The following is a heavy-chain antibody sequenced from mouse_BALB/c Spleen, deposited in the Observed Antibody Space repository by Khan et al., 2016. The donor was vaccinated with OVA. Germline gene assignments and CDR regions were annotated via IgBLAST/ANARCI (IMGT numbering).Heavy chain of an antibody. Sequence: QVQLQQSGTELARPGASVKMSCKASVYTFSKYTMHWVKQRPGQGLEWIGYINPNTSYTYYNQKFNDKATLTTDKSSSTAYMQLRSLTSDDSAVYYCASYYGYPAWVAFWGQGTLVTVSA. CDR3: ASYYGYPAWVAF. CDR2: INPNTSYT. D-gene: IGHD2-14*01. J-gene: IGHJ3*01. V-gene: IGHV1-4*01. CDR1: VYTFSKYT.